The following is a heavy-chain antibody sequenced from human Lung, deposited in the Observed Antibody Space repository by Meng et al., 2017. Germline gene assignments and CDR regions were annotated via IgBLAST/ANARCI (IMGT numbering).Heavy chain of an antibody. CDR3: ARGPTTMAHDFDY. CDR1: GGSFSDYY. J-gene: IGHJ4*02. V-gene: IGHV4-34*01. Sequence: QVQRQQSGARLLKPSETLSLTCVVSGGSFSDYYWSWIRQPPGKGLEWIGEINHSGSTNYNPSLESRATISVDTSQNNLSLKLSSVTAADSAVYYCARGPTTMAHDFDYWGQGTLVTVSS. D-gene: IGHD4-11*01. CDR2: INHSGST.